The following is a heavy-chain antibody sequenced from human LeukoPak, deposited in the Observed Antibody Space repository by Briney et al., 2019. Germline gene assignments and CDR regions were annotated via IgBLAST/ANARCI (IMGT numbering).Heavy chain of an antibody. J-gene: IGHJ6*03. CDR1: GGSISSGSYY. CDR2: IYTSGST. CDR3: ARDFKGDYYYYYMDV. V-gene: IGHV4-61*02. Sequence: SQTLSLTCTVSGGSISSGSYYWSWIRQPAGKGREWIGRIYTSGSTNYNPSLKSRVTISVDTSKNQFSLKLSSVTAADTAVYYCARDFKGDYYYYYMDVWGKGTTVTVSS.